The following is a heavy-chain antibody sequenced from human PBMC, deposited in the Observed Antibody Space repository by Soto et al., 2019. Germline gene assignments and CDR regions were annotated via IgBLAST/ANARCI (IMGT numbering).Heavy chain of an antibody. CDR2: ISSVGSTI. J-gene: IGHJ4*01. CDR1: GFTFDNYE. Sequence: EVQLVESGGGLVQPGGSLRLSCAASGFTFDNYEMNWVRQAPGKGLEWVSYISSVGSTIYYADSVKGRFTISRDNAKNSLFLQMNSLRAEDTAVYYCAKEATNINNFHYWGHGTLVTVSS. CDR3: AKEATNINNFHY. D-gene: IGHD5-12*01. V-gene: IGHV3-48*03.